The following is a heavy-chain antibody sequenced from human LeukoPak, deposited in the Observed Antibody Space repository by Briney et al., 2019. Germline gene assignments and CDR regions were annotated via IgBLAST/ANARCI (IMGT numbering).Heavy chain of an antibody. J-gene: IGHJ4*02. CDR2: VKQDGSEK. Sequence: GGCLRLSCAASGFTFSSYWMSWVRQAPGKGLKWVANVKQDGSEKYYVDSVKGRFTISRDNAKNSLYLQMNSLRAEDTAVYYCARAETEQSGYDYYFDYWGQGTLVTVSS. D-gene: IGHD5-12*01. V-gene: IGHV3-7*01. CDR1: GFTFSSYW. CDR3: ARAETEQSGYDYYFDY.